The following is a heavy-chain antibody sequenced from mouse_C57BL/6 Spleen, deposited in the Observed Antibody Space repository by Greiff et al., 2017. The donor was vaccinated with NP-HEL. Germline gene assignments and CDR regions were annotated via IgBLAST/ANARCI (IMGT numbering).Heavy chain of an antibody. J-gene: IGHJ1*03. D-gene: IGHD6-1*01. CDR1: GYAFSSSW. CDR3: ARRGPPGYFDV. CDR2: IYPGDGDT. Sequence: QVQLQQSGPELVKPGASVKISCKASGYAFSSSWMNWVKQRPGKGLEWIGRIYPGDGDTNYNGKFMGKATLTADKSSSTAYMQLSSLTSEDSAVYFCARRGPPGYFDVWGTGTTVTVSS. V-gene: IGHV1-82*01.